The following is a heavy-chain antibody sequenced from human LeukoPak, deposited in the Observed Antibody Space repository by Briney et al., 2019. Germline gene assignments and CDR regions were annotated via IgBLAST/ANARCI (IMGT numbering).Heavy chain of an antibody. CDR2: IIPTLGMA. D-gene: IGHD3-22*01. V-gene: IGHV1-69*04. CDR3: ATAEYSYDSSGYYPNYYYGMDV. J-gene: IGHJ6*02. Sequence: SVKVSCKASGGTSSSYAISWVRQAPGQWLERVGRIIPTLGMANHVQKFQGRVTITADKSTATAYMELSSLRSEDTAVYYCATAEYSYDSSGYYPNYYYGMDVWGQGTTVTVSS. CDR1: GGTSSSYA.